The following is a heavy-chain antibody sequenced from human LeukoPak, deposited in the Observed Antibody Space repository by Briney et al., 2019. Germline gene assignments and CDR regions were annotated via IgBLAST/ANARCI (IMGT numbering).Heavy chain of an antibody. Sequence: GGSLRLSCAASGFTFSSYGMSWVRQAPGKGLEWVSAISGSGGSTYYADSVKGRFTISRDNSKNTLYLQMNSLRAEDTAVYYCAKVVQYYDYVWGSYRNYYFDYWGQGTLVTVSS. CDR2: ISGSGGST. CDR1: GFTFSSYG. J-gene: IGHJ4*02. CDR3: AKVVQYYDYVWGSYRNYYFDY. V-gene: IGHV3-23*01. D-gene: IGHD3-16*02.